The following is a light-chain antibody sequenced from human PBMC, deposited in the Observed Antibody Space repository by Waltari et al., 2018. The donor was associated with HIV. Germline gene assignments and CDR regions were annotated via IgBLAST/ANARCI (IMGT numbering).Light chain of an antibody. CDR2: KDT. Sequence: SYELTQPPSMSVSPGQTARITCSGDALPKQYAYWYQQKPGLAPVLIIYKDTERPSGIPERFSGSNSGTIATLTISGVQAEDEAAYYCQSADSSGIYEIFGGGTKVIVL. V-gene: IGLV3-25*03. CDR1: ALPKQY. CDR3: QSADSSGIYEI. J-gene: IGLJ2*01.